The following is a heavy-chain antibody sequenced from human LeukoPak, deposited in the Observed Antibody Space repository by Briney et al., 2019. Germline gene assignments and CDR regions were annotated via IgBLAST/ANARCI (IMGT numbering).Heavy chain of an antibody. CDR3: ARHDSSHWVLV. D-gene: IGHD3-22*01. J-gene: IGHJ6*02. CDR2: IFYSGST. Sequence: PSETLSLTCTVSGGSISSTTYYWGWIRQPPGKGLEWIGNIFYSGSTYYNPSLKSRVTISVDTSKNQFSLKLSSVTAADTAVYYCARHDSSHWVLVWGQGTTVTVSS. V-gene: IGHV4-39*01. CDR1: GGSISSTTYY.